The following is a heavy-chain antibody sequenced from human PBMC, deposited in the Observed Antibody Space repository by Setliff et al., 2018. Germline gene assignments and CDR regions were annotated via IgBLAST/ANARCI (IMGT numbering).Heavy chain of an antibody. Sequence: GASVKVSCKVSGYTFTVYTMNWVRQAPGQGLEWLGWINTNTGNPTYAQGFSGRFVFSLGTSVSTAYLQISTLKAEDTAVYYCARVWGSGWYGGAFDIWGQGTMVTVSS. V-gene: IGHV7-4-1*02. CDR3: ARVWGSGWYGGAFDI. J-gene: IGHJ3*02. D-gene: IGHD6-19*01. CDR2: INTNTGNP. CDR1: GYTFTVYT.